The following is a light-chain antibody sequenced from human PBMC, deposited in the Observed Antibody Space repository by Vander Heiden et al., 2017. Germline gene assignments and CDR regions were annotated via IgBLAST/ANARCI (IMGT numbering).Light chain of an antibody. J-gene: IGLJ2*01. CDR1: SSDVGGYNY. Sequence: QSALTQPASVSGSPGQSITISCTGTSSDVGGYNYVSWYQQHPGKAPKLMIYEVSNRPSGVSNRFSGSKSGNTASLTISGLQAEDEADYYCSSYTSSSTLLFGGGTKLTGL. CDR3: SSYTSSSTLL. V-gene: IGLV2-14*01. CDR2: EVS.